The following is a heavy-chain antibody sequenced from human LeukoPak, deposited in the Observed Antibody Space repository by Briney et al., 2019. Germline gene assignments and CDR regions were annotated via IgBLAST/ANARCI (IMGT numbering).Heavy chain of an antibody. Sequence: PSETLSLTCAVYGGSFSGYYWSWIRQPPGKGLEWIGEINHSGSTNYNPSLKSRVTISVDTSKNQFSLKLSSVTAADTAVYYCAREVYCSSTSCLNNRFDPWGQGTLVTVSS. CDR2: INHSGST. V-gene: IGHV4-34*01. CDR1: GGSFSGYY. J-gene: IGHJ5*02. CDR3: AREVYCSSTSCLNNRFDP. D-gene: IGHD2-2*01.